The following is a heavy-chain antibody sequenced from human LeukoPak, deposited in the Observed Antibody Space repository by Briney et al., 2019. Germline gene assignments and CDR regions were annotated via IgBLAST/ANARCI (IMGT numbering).Heavy chain of an antibody. D-gene: IGHD2-15*01. V-gene: IGHV3-23*01. J-gene: IGHJ4*02. CDR3: ARGGGLQRRYFEY. Sequence: PGGSLRLSCAASAFTFSSYAMSWVRKAPGKGLEWVSAISGSGGTTYYADSVKGRFTISRDNSKNTLYLQMNSLGAEDTAVYYCARGGGLQRRYFEYWGQGTLLTLSS. CDR1: AFTFSSYA. CDR2: ISGSGGTT.